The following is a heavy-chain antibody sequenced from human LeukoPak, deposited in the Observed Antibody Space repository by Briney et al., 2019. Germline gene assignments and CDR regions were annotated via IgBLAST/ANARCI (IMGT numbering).Heavy chain of an antibody. V-gene: IGHV4-61*02. CDR1: GGSISSGSYY. J-gene: IGHJ4*02. CDR3: ARTPGSWQFNK. D-gene: IGHD1-14*01. Sequence: SQTLSLTCTVSGGSISSGSYYWNWIRQPAGKGLEWIGRIYTSGGTNYNPSLKSRVTISADTSKNQFSLKLTSVTAADTAVYYCARTPGSWQFNKWGQGTLVTVSS. CDR2: IYTSGGT.